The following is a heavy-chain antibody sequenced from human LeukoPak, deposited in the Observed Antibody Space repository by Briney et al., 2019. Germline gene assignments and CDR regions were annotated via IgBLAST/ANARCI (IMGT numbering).Heavy chain of an antibody. CDR2: IIPILGIA. CDR3: ASGYYDFWSGYHRRYYYGMDV. V-gene: IGHV1-69*04. Sequence: SVKVSCKASGGTLSSYAISWVRQAPGQGLEWMGRIIPILGIANYAQKFQGRVTITADKSTSTAYMELSSLRSEDTAVYYCASGYYDFWSGYHRRYYYGMDVWGQGTTVTVSS. CDR1: GGTLSSYA. D-gene: IGHD3-3*01. J-gene: IGHJ6*02.